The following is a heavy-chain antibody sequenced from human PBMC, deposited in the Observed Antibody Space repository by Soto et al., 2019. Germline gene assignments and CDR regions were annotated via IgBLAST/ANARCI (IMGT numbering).Heavy chain of an antibody. CDR3: AKVLGERYFDWLSPYF. V-gene: IGHV3-30*18. Sequence: GGCLRLSCAAAGFTFSRYAMHWVRQAPGKGLEWVAVISYDGRNKYYGDSVKGRFSISRENSKNTLYLQMNSLRAEDTAVYYCAKVLGERYFDWLSPYFWGQGTLVTVSS. CDR2: ISYDGRNK. J-gene: IGHJ4*02. CDR1: GFTFSRYA. D-gene: IGHD3-9*01.